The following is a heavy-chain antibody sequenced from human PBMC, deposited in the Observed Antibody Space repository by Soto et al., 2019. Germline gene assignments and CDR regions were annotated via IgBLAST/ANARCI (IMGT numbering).Heavy chain of an antibody. J-gene: IGHJ6*02. V-gene: IGHV1-69*06. D-gene: IGHD5-12*01. CDR1: GGTFSSYA. Sequence: QVQLVQSGAEVKKPGSSVKVSCKASGGTFSSYAISWVRQAPGQGLEWMGGIIPIFGTANYAQKFQGRVTITADKSTSTAYMELSSLRSEDTAVYYCVRERIVATITGYYYYGMDVWGQGTTVTVSS. CDR2: IIPIFGTA. CDR3: VRERIVATITGYYYYGMDV.